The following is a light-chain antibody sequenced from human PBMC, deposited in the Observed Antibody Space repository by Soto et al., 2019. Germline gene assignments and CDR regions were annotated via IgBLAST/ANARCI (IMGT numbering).Light chain of an antibody. V-gene: IGLV1-47*02. Sequence: QSVLTQPPSASGTPGQKVTISCSGSSSNIGSDYVYWFQQLPGTAPKLLIFSNNQRPSGVPDRFSGSKSGTSASLAISGLRSEDEAGYYCAAWDGSLSGYVFGTGTKVTVL. CDR1: SSNIGSDY. CDR2: SNN. CDR3: AAWDGSLSGYV. J-gene: IGLJ1*01.